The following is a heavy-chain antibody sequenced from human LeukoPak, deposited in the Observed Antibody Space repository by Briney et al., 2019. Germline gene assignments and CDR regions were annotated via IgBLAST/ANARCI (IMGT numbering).Heavy chain of an antibody. CDR2: ISPILGIA. CDR1: GGTFSSYA. CDR3: ARDGDGGNADH. V-gene: IGHV1-69*04. D-gene: IGHD4-23*01. J-gene: IGHJ4*02. Sequence: ASVKVSCKASGGTFSSYAISWVRQAPGQGLEWMGRISPILGIANHAHKVHGRVTITADKSTSTAYMELSSLRSEDTAVYDCARDGDGGNADHWGQGTLVTVSS.